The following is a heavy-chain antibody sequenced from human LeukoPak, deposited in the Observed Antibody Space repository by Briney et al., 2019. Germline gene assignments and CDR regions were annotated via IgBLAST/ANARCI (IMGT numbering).Heavy chain of an antibody. CDR3: AKGGGYSSSWTAT. CDR1: GFTFSSYW. D-gene: IGHD6-13*01. J-gene: IGHJ4*02. V-gene: IGHV3-23*01. Sequence: GGSLRLSCAASGFTFSSYWMSWVRQAPGKGLEWVSAISGSGGSTYYADSVKGRFTISRDNSKNTLYLQMNSLRAEDTAVYYCAKGGGYSSSWTATWGQGTLVTVSS. CDR2: ISGSGGST.